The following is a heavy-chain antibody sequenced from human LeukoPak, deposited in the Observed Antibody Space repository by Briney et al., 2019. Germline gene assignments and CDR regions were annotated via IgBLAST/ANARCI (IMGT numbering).Heavy chain of an antibody. CDR3: AKDHHGNGDYGLPVY. D-gene: IGHD4-17*01. V-gene: IGHV3-23*01. CDR1: GFPFETNA. J-gene: IGHJ4*02. Sequence: GGSLRLSCETSGFPFETNAMSWVRQAPGKGLEWVATIGNTETFYADSVTGRFTISRDNSKNTVNLQMNRLRVEDTAIYYCAKDHHGNGDYGLPVYWGQGTLVTVSS. CDR2: IGNTET.